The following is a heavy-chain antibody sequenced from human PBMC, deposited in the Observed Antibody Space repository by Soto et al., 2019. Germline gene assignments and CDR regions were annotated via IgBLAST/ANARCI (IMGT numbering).Heavy chain of an antibody. CDR3: GRILSVTGTGGPDV. D-gene: IGHD1-7*01. CDR2: TDWNDDK. CDR1: AFSLTTSAMR. J-gene: IGHJ6*02. V-gene: IGHV2-70*04. Sequence: SGPTLVNPTHTLTLTCTFSAFSLTTSAMRVTWIRQPPGKDLEWLARTDWNDDKFYSTSLKTRLTISKDTSKNQVVLTMTNIDPVDTATYYCGRILSVTGTGGPDVWGQGTTVTVSS.